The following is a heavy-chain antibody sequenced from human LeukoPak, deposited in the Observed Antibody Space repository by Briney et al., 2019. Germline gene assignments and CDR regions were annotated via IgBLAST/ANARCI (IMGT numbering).Heavy chain of an antibody. D-gene: IGHD3-16*02. CDR3: ARGWALLVPVIPHYFDY. V-gene: IGHV4-34*01. Sequence: SETLSLTCAVYGGSFSGYYWSWIRQPPGKGLEWIGEINHSGSTNYNPSLKSRVTISVDTSKNQFSLKLSSVTAADTAVYYCARGWALLVPVIPHYFDYWGQGTLVTVSS. CDR1: GGSFSGYY. J-gene: IGHJ4*02. CDR2: INHSGST.